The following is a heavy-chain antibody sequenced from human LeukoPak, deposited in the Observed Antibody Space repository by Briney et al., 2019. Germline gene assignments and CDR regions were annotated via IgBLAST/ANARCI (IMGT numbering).Heavy chain of an antibody. V-gene: IGHV3-7*01. J-gene: IGHJ3*02. CDR1: GFTFSSYW. D-gene: IGHD4-23*01. CDR3: ARPETTVDDAFDI. Sequence: PGGSLRLSCAASGFTFSSYWMSWVRQAPGKGLEWVANIKQDGSEKYYVDSVKGRFTISRDNAKNSLYLQMNSLRAEDTAVYYCARPETTVDDAFDIWGQGTMVTVSS. CDR2: IKQDGSEK.